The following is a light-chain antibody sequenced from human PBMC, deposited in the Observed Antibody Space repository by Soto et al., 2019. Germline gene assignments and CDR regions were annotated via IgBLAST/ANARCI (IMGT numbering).Light chain of an antibody. V-gene: IGLV1-40*01. CDR2: XXX. CDR3: QSYDSSLSGWV. J-gene: IGLJ3*02. Sequence: QSVLTQPPSVSGAPGQRVTISCTESSSNIGAGYDVRWYQQLPGTAPKLLIYXXXXXXXXXXXXXXXXKSGTSASLAITGXXAXXXAXXYCQSYDSSLSGWVFGGGTKVTVL. CDR1: SSNIGAGYD.